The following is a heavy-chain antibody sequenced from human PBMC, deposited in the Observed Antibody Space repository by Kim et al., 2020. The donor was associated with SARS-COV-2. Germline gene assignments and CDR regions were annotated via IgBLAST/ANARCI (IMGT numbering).Heavy chain of an antibody. CDR1: GYTLTELS. Sequence: ASVKVSCKVSGYTLTELSMHWVRQAPGKGLEWMGGFDPEDGETIYAQKFQGRVTMTEDTSTDTAYMELSSLRSEDTAVYYCATLRAGRGYRNWGANGYWGQGTLVTVSS. J-gene: IGHJ4*02. CDR3: ATLRAGRGYRNWGANGY. V-gene: IGHV1-24*01. CDR2: FDPEDGET. D-gene: IGHD5-12*01.